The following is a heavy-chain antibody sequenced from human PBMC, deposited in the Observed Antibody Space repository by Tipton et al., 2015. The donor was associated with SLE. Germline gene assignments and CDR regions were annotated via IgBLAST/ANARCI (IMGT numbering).Heavy chain of an antibody. V-gene: IGHV4-34*01. Sequence: TLSLTCAVYGGSFSGYYWSWIRQPPGKGLEWVGTFYYSGNTYYNPSLKSRVTISVDTSKNQFSLTLTYVTAADTAVYFCARHQWIGYDSYYFDYWGQGTLVTVSS. CDR3: ARHQWIGYDSYYFDY. J-gene: IGHJ4*02. CDR2: FYYSGNT. D-gene: IGHD5-12*01. CDR1: GGSFSGYY.